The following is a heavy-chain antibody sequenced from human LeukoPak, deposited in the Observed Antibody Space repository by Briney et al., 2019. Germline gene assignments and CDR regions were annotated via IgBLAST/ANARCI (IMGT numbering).Heavy chain of an antibody. Sequence: SQTLSPTCAVDGGSFSGYYWSWIRQHPGKGLEWIGEINHSGSTNYNPSLKSRVTISVDTSKNQFSLKLSSVTAADTAVYYCARGTKTLSITMVRGVIIFDYWGQGTLVTVSS. J-gene: IGHJ4*02. V-gene: IGHV4-34*01. CDR1: GGSFSGYY. CDR3: ARGTKTLSITMVRGVIIFDY. D-gene: IGHD3-10*01. CDR2: INHSGST.